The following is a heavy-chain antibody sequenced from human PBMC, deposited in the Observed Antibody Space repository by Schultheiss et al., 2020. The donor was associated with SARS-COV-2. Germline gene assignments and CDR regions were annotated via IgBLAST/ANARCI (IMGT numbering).Heavy chain of an antibody. CDR1: GYTLTELS. J-gene: IGHJ6*02. D-gene: IGHD3-22*01. V-gene: IGHV1-8*03. Sequence: ASVKVSCKVSGYTLTELSMHWVRQATGQGLEWMGWMNPNSGNTGYAQKFQGRVTITRNTSISTAYMQLSSLRSEDTAVYYCARDGLGYGMDVWGQGTTVTVSS. CDR3: ARDGLGYGMDV. CDR2: MNPNSGNT.